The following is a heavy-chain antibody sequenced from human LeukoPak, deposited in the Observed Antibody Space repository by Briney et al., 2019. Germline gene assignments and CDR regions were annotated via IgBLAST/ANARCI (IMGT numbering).Heavy chain of an antibody. CDR3: ARDRDAYLDY. J-gene: IGHJ4*02. CDR2: IYYSGST. Sequence: SETLSLTCAVSGGSISSGGYSWSWIRQPPGKGLEWIGYIYYSGSTNYNPSLKSRVTISVDTSKNQFSLKLSSVTAADTAVYYCARDRDAYLDYWGQGTLVTVSS. V-gene: IGHV4-61*08. D-gene: IGHD3-10*01. CDR1: GGSISSGGYS.